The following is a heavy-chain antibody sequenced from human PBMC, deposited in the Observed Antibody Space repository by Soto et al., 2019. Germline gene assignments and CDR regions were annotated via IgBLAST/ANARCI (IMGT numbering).Heavy chain of an antibody. CDR3: ASRDPGTSVDY. Sequence: SETLSLTCAVSGGSFTSNNCLSLFRHPPGQVLEWIGEIYRTGSTNYNPSLKSRVTISLDKSENQFSLKVTSLTAADTAVYYCASRDPGTSVDYWGQGTLVTVSS. CDR2: IYRTGST. V-gene: IGHV4-4*02. D-gene: IGHD1-7*01. J-gene: IGHJ4*02. CDR1: GGSFTSNNC.